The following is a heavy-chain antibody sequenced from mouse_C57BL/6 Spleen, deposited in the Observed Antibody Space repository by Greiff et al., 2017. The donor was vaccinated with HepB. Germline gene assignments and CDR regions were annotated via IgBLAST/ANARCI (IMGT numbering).Heavy chain of an antibody. CDR3: ARHEDPYGSSYKGDWYFDV. J-gene: IGHJ1*03. V-gene: IGHV1-62-2*01. CDR1: GYTFTEYT. Sequence: QVQLQQSGAELVKPGASVKLSCKASGYTFTEYTIHWVKQRSGQGLEWIGWFYPGSGSIKYNEKFKDKATLTADKSSSTVYMELSRLTSEDSAVYCCARHEDPYGSSYKGDWYFDVWGTGTTVTVSS. CDR2: FYPGSGSI. D-gene: IGHD1-1*01.